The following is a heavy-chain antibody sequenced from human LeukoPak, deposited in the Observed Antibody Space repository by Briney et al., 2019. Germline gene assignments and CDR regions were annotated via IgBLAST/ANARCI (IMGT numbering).Heavy chain of an antibody. CDR1: GYSFTNYW. D-gene: IGHD5-24*01. Sequence: GESLKISCKGSGYSFTNYWIGWVRQMPGKGLEWTGIIYPSDSDTRYSPSFQGQVSISVDKSISAAYLQWSSLKASDTALYYCARRAGDGNNYRDAFDIWGQGTMVTVSS. CDR3: ARRAGDGNNYRDAFDI. J-gene: IGHJ3*02. V-gene: IGHV5-51*01. CDR2: IYPSDSDT.